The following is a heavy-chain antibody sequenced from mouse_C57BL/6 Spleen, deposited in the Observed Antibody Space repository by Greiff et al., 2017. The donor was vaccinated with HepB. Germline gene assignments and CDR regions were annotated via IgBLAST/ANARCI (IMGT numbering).Heavy chain of an antibody. CDR2: IDPSDSYT. Sequence: VQLQQPGAELVMPGASVKLSCKASGYTFTSYWMHWVKQRPGQGLEWIGEIDPSDSYTNYNQKFKGKATLTVDKSSSPAYMQLSSLTSEDSAVYYCARRGALSPYAMDYWGQGTSVTVSS. CDR3: ARRGALSPYAMDY. V-gene: IGHV1-69*01. CDR1: GYTFTSYW. J-gene: IGHJ4*01. D-gene: IGHD1-1*02.